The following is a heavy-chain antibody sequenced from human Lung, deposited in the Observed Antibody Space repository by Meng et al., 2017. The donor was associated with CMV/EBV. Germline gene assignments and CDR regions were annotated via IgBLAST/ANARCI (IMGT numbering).Heavy chain of an antibody. CDR3: ARKRTGTNYYYFDY. CDR2: IQDDANNA. V-gene: IGHV3-30*02. J-gene: IGHJ4*02. CDR1: GFTFSSYA. Sequence: SCAASGFTFSSYAMHWVRQAPGKGLQWVAYIQDDANNAYYSDSVKGRFTISRDNSRNRLFLQMNSLRADDTAVYYCARKRTGTNYYYFDYWGQGT. D-gene: IGHD3/OR15-3a*01.